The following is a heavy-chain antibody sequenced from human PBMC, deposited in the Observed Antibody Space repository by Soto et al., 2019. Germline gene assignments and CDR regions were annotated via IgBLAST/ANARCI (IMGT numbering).Heavy chain of an antibody. V-gene: IGHV6-1*01. J-gene: IGHJ6*03. CDR3: ARDLSYCSGGSWDDCYPYYYYYYMDV. CDR2: TYYRSKWYN. CDR1: GDSVSSNSAA. D-gene: IGHD2-15*01. Sequence: PSQTLSLTCAISGDSVSSNSAAWNWIRQSPSRGLEWLGRTYYRSKWYNDYAVSVKSRITINPDTSKNQFSLQLNSVTPEDTAVYYCARDLSYCSGGSWDDCYPYYYYYYMDVWGKGTTVTVSS.